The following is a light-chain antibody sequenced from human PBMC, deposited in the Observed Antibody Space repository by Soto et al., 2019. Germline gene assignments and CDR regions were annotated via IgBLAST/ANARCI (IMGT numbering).Light chain of an antibody. V-gene: IGKV1-39*01. CDR2: AAS. Sequence: DIQMNQSPYSLSASVGDRVTITCRASQSISSYLNWYQQKPGKAPKLLIYAASSLQSGVPSRFSRGGSGTYFTRQISSLQPEDFATYCSQQSYSTPLPFGGGTKVEIK. CDR1: QSISSY. CDR3: QQSYSTPLP. J-gene: IGKJ4*01.